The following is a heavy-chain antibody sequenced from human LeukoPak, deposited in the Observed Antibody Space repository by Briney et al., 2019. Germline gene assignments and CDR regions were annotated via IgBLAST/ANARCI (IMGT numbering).Heavy chain of an antibody. CDR3: AREGIAAESAFDY. CDR2: IWYDGSNK. CDR1: GFTFSSYG. J-gene: IGHJ4*02. Sequence: GGSLRLSCAASGFTFSSYGMHWVRRAPGKGLEWVAVIWYDGSNKYYADSVKGRFTISRDNSKNTLYLQMNSLRAEDTAVYYCAREGIAAESAFDYWGQGTLVTVSS. V-gene: IGHV3-33*01. D-gene: IGHD6-13*01.